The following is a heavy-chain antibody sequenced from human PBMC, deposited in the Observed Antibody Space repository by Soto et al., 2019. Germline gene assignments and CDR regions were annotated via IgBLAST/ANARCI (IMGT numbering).Heavy chain of an antibody. V-gene: IGHV4-61*01. Sequence: TSETLSLTCTVSGGSVSSGSYYWSWIRQPPGKGLEWIGYIYYSGSTNYNPSLKSRVTISVDTSKNQFSLKLSSVTAADTAVYYCARELGLYYYDSSGYRPPTNNWFDPWGQGTLVTVSS. CDR2: IYYSGST. J-gene: IGHJ5*02. D-gene: IGHD3-22*01. CDR3: ARELGLYYYDSSGYRPPTNNWFDP. CDR1: GGSVSSGSYY.